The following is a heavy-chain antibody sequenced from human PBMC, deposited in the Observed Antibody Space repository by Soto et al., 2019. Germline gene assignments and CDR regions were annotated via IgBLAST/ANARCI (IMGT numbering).Heavy chain of an antibody. V-gene: IGHV3-7*01. CDR2: IKQDGSEK. J-gene: IGHJ6*02. CDR3: ARDSSSWFYYYYGMDV. D-gene: IGHD6-13*01. CDR1: GFTFSSYW. Sequence: GGSLRLSCAASGFTFSSYWMSWVRQAPGKGLEWVANIKQDGSEKYYADSVKGRFTISRDNAKNSLYLQMNSLRAEDTAVYYCARDSSSWFYYYYGMDVWGQGTTVTVSS.